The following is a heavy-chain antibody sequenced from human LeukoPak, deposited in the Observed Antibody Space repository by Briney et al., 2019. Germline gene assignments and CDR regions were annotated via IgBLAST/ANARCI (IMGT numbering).Heavy chain of an antibody. CDR2: IKQDGRTK. J-gene: IGHJ3*02. D-gene: IGHD2-2*01. Sequence: GGSLRLSCAASGFTFSSYAMSWVRQAPGKGLEWVANIKQDGRTKRYVDSVKGRFTISRDDAKNSLYLEMNSLRAEDTAVYYCARESVVVPAADDAFDIWGQGTMVTVSS. CDR1: GFTFSSYA. V-gene: IGHV3-7*01. CDR3: ARESVVVPAADDAFDI.